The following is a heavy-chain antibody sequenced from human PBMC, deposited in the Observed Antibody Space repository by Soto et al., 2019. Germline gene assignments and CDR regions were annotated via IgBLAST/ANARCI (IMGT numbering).Heavy chain of an antibody. V-gene: IGHV4-39*01. J-gene: IGHJ4*02. Sequence: PSETLSLTCNVSTGSIFSHSYYWAWIRQPPGKGLEWIGTINHSGSLYHNPSLKSRVTISVDSSKNQFSLTLTSVTVADTAVYYCARRYAPRYSSGNNHFDLWGQGTLVTVS. D-gene: IGHD6-19*01. CDR3: ARRYAPRYSSGNNHFDL. CDR2: INHSGSL. CDR1: TGSIFSHSYY.